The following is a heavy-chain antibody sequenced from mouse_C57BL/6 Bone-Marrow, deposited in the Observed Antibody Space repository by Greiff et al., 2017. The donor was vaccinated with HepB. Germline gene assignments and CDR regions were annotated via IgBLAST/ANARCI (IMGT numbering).Heavy chain of an antibody. CDR2: INPGSGGT. V-gene: IGHV1-54*01. Sequence: VKLQESGAELVRPGTSVKVSCKASGYAFTNYLIEWVKQRPGQGLEWIGVINPGSGGTNYNEKFKGKATLTADKSSSTAYMQLSSLTSEDSAVYFCAGDYGSSYVRFAYWGQGTLVTVSA. CDR1: GYAFTNYL. D-gene: IGHD1-1*01. J-gene: IGHJ3*01. CDR3: AGDYGSSYVRFAY.